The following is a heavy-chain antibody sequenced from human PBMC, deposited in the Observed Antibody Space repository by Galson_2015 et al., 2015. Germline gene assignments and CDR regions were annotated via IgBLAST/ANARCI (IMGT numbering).Heavy chain of an antibody. Sequence: CAISGDSVSSHSAAWNWIRRSPSRGLEWLGRTYYRSKWYNDYAVSVKSRITINPDTSKNQFSLQLNSVTPEDTAVYYCAGTYGDYALLDYWGQGTLVTVSS. CDR2: TYYRSKWYN. CDR3: AGTYGDYALLDY. D-gene: IGHD4-17*01. CDR1: GDSVSSHSAA. V-gene: IGHV6-1*01. J-gene: IGHJ4*02.